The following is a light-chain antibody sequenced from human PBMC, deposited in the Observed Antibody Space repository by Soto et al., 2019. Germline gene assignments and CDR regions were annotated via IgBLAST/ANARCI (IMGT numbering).Light chain of an antibody. J-gene: IGLJ3*02. CDR2: LND. Sequence: QSVLTQPPSASGTPGQRVTISCSGSSSNIGINTVNWYQQFPGTAPKVLIYLNDQRPSGVLDRFSGSKSGTSASLAISGLQSEDEADYYCSVWDDSLNGVVFGGGTKLTVL. CDR3: SVWDDSLNGVV. CDR1: SSNIGINT. V-gene: IGLV1-44*01.